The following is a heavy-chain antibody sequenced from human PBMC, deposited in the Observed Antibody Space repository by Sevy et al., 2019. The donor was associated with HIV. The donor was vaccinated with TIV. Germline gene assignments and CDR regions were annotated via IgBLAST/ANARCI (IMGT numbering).Heavy chain of an antibody. CDR2: ITGSGGST. CDR3: AKVWAGQYYFEY. V-gene: IGHV3-23*01. CDR1: GLTFSSYV. Sequence: GGSLRLSCAASGLTFSSYVMRWVRQASGKGLEWVSTITGSGGSTYYTDSVKGRFTISRDNSKNTLYLQMNNLRAEDTAMYYCAKVWAGQYYFEYWGQGTLVTVSS. J-gene: IGHJ4*02. D-gene: IGHD7-27*01.